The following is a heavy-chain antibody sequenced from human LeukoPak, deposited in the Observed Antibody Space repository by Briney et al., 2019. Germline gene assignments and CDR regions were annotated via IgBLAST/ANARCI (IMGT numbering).Heavy chain of an antibody. Sequence: PGGSLRLSCAASGFTFSNYGMNWVRQAPGKGLEWISYISSSSSLIYYADSVKGRFTISRDNSKNTLYLEMNSLRAEDTAVYYCATDPTVAGTSEYFQHWGQGTLVTVSS. CDR1: GFTFSNYG. CDR3: ATDPTVAGTSEYFQH. J-gene: IGHJ1*01. D-gene: IGHD6-19*01. V-gene: IGHV3-48*01. CDR2: ISSSSSLI.